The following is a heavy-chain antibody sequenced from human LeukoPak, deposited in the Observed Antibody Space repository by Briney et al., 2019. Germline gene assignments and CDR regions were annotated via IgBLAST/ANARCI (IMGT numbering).Heavy chain of an antibody. CDR1: GYTFTSYG. CDR2: ISAYNGNT. D-gene: IGHD3-22*01. Sequence: ASVKVSCKASGYTFTSYGISWVRQAPGQGLEWMGWISAYNGNTNYAQKLQGRVTMTTDTSTSTAYMELRSLRSDDTAVYYCARGLPPTYYYDSSGYYGYYFDYWGQGTLVTVSS. V-gene: IGHV1-18*01. J-gene: IGHJ4*02. CDR3: ARGLPPTYYYDSSGYYGYYFDY.